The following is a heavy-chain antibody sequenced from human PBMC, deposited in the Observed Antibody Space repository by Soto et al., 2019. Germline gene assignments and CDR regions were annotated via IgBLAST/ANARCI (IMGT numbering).Heavy chain of an antibody. Sequence: QVQLVQSGAEVKKPGASVKVSCKASGYTFTSYGISWVRQAPGQGLEWMGWISAYNGNTNYAQKLQGRVTMTTETSTSTAYMELRSLRSDDTAVYYCARGLSRGYSYGYSYYYYGMDVWGQGTTVTVSS. D-gene: IGHD5-18*01. V-gene: IGHV1-18*01. CDR1: GYTFTSYG. CDR2: ISAYNGNT. J-gene: IGHJ6*02. CDR3: ARGLSRGYSYGYSYYYYGMDV.